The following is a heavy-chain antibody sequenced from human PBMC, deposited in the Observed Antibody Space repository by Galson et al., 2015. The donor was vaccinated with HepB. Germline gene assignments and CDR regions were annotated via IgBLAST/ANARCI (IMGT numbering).Heavy chain of an antibody. CDR2: ISSSSSYI. D-gene: IGHD3-22*01. Sequence: LRLSCAASGFPFSSYSMNWVRQAPGKGLEWVSSISSSSSYIYYADSVKGRFTIFRDNAKNSLYLQMNSPRAEDTAVYYCASGDYYDSSGGNWFDPWGQGTLVTVSS. CDR3: ASGDYYDSSGGNWFDP. CDR1: GFPFSSYS. J-gene: IGHJ5*02. V-gene: IGHV3-21*01.